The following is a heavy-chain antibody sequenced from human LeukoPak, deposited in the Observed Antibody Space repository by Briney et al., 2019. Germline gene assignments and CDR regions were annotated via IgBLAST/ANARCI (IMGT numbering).Heavy chain of an antibody. D-gene: IGHD3-9*01. J-gene: IGHJ3*01. CDR1: GGSISSYY. V-gene: IGHV4-59*08. CDR3: VRPDDNSFDF. Sequence: KPSETLSLTCTVSGGSISSYYWSWIRQPPGKGLEWIGYIYYSGSTNYNPSLKSRVTISVDTSKNQFSLKLSSVTAADTAVYYCVRPDDNSFDFWGQGTMVTVSS. CDR2: IYYSGST.